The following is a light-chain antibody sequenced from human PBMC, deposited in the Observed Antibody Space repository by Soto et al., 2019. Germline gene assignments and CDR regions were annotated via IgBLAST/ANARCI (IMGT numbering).Light chain of an antibody. J-gene: IGLJ1*01. CDR3: CLYAGSYYV. CDR2: DVS. CDR1: SSDVGGYNY. Sequence: QSALTQPRSVSGSPGQSVTIPCTGTSSDVGGYNYVSWYQQHPGKAPKLMIYDVSKRPSGVPDRFSGSKSGNTASLTISGLQAEDEADYYCCLYAGSYYVFGTGTKLTVL. V-gene: IGLV2-11*01.